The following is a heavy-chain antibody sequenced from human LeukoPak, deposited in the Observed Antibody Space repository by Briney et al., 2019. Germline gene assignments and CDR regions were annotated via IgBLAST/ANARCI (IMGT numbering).Heavy chain of an antibody. CDR1: GFTFSSYG. V-gene: IGHV3-30*03. J-gene: IGHJ6*03. CDR3: ARELLWFGEFRPGNYYYMDV. D-gene: IGHD3-10*01. Sequence: GGSLRLSCAASGFTFSSYGMHWVRQAPGKGLEWVAVISYDGSNKYYADSVKGRFTISRDNSKNTLYLQMNSLRAEDTAVYYCARELLWFGEFRPGNYYYMDVWGKGTTVTISS. CDR2: ISYDGSNK.